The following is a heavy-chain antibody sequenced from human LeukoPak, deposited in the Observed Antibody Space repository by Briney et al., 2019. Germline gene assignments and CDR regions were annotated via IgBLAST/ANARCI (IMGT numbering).Heavy chain of an antibody. CDR1: GFSISNYW. J-gene: IGHJ6*02. Sequence: GGSLRLSCAASGFSISNYWMTWVRQAPGRGLEWVANIKQDGSETYYVDSVKGRFIISRDNAKNSLHLQINSLSAEDTAVYYCAREYYGMDVWGQGTTVTVSS. CDR3: AREYYGMDV. CDR2: IKQDGSET. V-gene: IGHV3-7*01.